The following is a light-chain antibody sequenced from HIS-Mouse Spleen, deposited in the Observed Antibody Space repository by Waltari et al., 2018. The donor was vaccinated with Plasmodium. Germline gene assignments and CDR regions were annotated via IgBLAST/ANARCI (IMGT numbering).Light chain of an antibody. CDR2: GAS. V-gene: IGKV3-20*01. Sequence: EIVLTQSPGTLSLSPGDRATLPCRASQSVSSSYLAWYQQKPGQAPRLPSYGASSRATGIPDRFSGSGSGTDFTLTISRLEPEDFAVYYCQQYGSSPYTFGQGTKLEIK. CDR1: QSVSSSY. CDR3: QQYGSSPYT. J-gene: IGKJ2*01.